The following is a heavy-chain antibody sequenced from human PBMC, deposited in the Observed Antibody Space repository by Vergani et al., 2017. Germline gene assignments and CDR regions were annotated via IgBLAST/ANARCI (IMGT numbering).Heavy chain of an antibody. D-gene: IGHD3-16*01. V-gene: IGHV4-34*01. CDR3: ARDQVMITFGGTHAWAFDI. CDR1: GGSFSGYY. Sequence: QVQLQQWGAGLLKSSETLSLTCAVYGGSFSGYYWSWIRQPPGQGLEWIGEINHSGSTNYNPSLKSRVTISVDTSKNQFSLKLSSVTAADTAVYYCARDQVMITFGGTHAWAFDIWGQGTMVTVSS. J-gene: IGHJ3*02. CDR2: INHSGST.